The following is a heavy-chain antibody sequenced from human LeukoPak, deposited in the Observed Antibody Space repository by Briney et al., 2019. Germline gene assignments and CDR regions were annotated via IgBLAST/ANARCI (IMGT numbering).Heavy chain of an antibody. J-gene: IGHJ6*03. D-gene: IGHD3-10*01. CDR2: IIPIFGTA. Sequence: SVKVSCKASGGTFSSYAISWVRQAPGQGLEWMGGIIPIFGTANYAQKLQGRVTMTTDTSTSTAYKELRSLRSDDTAVYYCARSTYYYGSGSPRWGYYYYMDVWGKGTTVTISS. CDR3: ARSTYYYGSGSPRWGYYYYMDV. V-gene: IGHV1-69*05. CDR1: GGTFSSYA.